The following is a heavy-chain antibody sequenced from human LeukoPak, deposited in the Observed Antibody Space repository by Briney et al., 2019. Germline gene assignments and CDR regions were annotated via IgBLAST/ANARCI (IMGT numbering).Heavy chain of an antibody. Sequence: AGGSLRLSCAASGFTVSSNYMSWVRQAPGKELEWVSVIYSGGSTYYADSVKGRFTISRDNSKNTLYLQMNSLRAEDTAVYYCGVVRGGYFDYWGQGTLVTVSS. CDR3: GVVRGGYFDY. CDR2: IYSGGST. CDR1: GFTVSSNY. V-gene: IGHV3-53*01. J-gene: IGHJ4*02. D-gene: IGHD2-21*01.